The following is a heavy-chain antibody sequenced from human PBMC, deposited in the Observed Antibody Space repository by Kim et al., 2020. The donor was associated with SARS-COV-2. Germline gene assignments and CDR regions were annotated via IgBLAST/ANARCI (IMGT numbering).Heavy chain of an antibody. V-gene: IGHV1-2*06. J-gene: IGHJ4*01. Sequence: ASVKVSCKAFGYTFTGYYLHWVRQAPGQGLEWMGRINPNTGGTKYVQKFQGRVTMTRDTSISTAYMELSRLRSDETAFYYCARVANYDFWSGYEGDDYWG. CDR3: ARVANYDFWSGYEGDDY. CDR2: INPNTGGT. D-gene: IGHD3-3*01. CDR1: GYTFTGYY.